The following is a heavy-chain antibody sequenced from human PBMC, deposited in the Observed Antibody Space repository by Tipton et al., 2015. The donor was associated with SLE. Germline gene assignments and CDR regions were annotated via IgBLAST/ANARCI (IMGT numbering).Heavy chain of an antibody. J-gene: IGHJ1*01. CDR2: IYYSGST. Sequence: TLSLTCTVSGGSISSYYWSWIRQPPGKGLEWIGYIYYSGSTNYNPSLKSRVTISVDTSKNQFSLKLSSVTAADTAVYYCARGGEAVAGTSYFQHWGQGTLVTVPS. D-gene: IGHD6-19*01. CDR1: GGSISSYY. CDR3: ARGGEAVAGTSYFQH. V-gene: IGHV4-59*12.